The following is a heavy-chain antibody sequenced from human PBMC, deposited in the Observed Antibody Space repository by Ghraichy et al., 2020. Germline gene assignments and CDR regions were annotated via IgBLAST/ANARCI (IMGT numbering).Heavy chain of an antibody. V-gene: IGHV4-59*08. Sequence: SETLSLTCTVSGGSISSYYWSWIRQPPGKGLEWIGYIYYSGSTNYNPSLKSRVTISVDTSKNQFSLKLSSVTAADPAVYYCARYDYVWGSYYYGMDVWGQGTTVTVSS. CDR3: ARYDYVWGSYYYGMDV. J-gene: IGHJ6*02. CDR2: IYYSGST. D-gene: IGHD3-16*01. CDR1: GGSISSYY.